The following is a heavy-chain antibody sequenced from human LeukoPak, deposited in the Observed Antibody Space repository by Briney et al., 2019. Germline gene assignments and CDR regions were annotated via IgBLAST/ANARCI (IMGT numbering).Heavy chain of an antibody. D-gene: IGHD1-26*01. CDR3: ARRYSGSYSDWFDP. V-gene: IGHV1-18*01. CDR2: ISAYNGNT. Sequence: GASVKVSCKASGYTFTSYGISWVRQAPGQGLEWMGWISAYNGNTNHAQKLQGRVTMTTDTSTSTAYMELRSLRSDDTAVYYCARRYSGSYSDWFDPWGQGTLVTVSS. J-gene: IGHJ5*02. CDR1: GYTFTSYG.